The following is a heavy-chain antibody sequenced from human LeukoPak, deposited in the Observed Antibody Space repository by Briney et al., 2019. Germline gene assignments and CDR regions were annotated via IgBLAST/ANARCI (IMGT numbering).Heavy chain of an antibody. Sequence: GGSLRLSCAASGFTFSRYSLNWVRQAPGKGLEWVSYISSSGSTIYYADSVKGRFTISRDNAKNSLYLQMNSLRAEDTAVYYCAELGITMIGGVWGKGTTVTISS. CDR3: AELGITMIGGV. CDR2: ISSSGSTI. J-gene: IGHJ6*04. CDR1: GFTFSRYS. D-gene: IGHD3-10*02. V-gene: IGHV3-48*04.